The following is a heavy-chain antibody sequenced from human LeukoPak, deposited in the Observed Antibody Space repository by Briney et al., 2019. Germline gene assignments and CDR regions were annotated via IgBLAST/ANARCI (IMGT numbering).Heavy chain of an antibody. CDR3: ARDTYYYGSGSRGAFDI. J-gene: IGHJ3*02. V-gene: IGHV4-39*07. CDR1: TFSSYG. CDR2: IYYSGST. D-gene: IGHD3-10*01. Sequence: TFSSYGMSWVRQAPGKGLEWIGSIYYSGSTYYNPSLKSRVTISVDTSKNQFSLKLSSVTAADTAVYYCARDTYYYGSGSRGAFDIWGQGTMVTVSS.